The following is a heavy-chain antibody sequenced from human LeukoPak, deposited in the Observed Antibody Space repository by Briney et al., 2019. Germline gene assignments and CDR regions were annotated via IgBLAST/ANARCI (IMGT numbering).Heavy chain of an antibody. CDR3: ARVVVVVAATINWFDP. J-gene: IGHJ5*02. Sequence: PSETLSLTCTVSGYSISSGYYWGWIRQPPGKGLEWIGSIYHSGSTYYNPSLKSRVTISVDTSKNQFSLKLSSVTAADTAVYYCARVVVVVAATINWFDPWGQGTLVTVSS. V-gene: IGHV4-38-2*02. CDR2: IYHSGST. CDR1: GYSISSGYY. D-gene: IGHD2-15*01.